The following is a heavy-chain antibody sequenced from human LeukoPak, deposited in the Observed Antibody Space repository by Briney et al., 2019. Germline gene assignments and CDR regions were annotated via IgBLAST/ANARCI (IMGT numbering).Heavy chain of an antibody. D-gene: IGHD3-9*01. CDR3: ARDGDDILVH. J-gene: IGHJ4*02. CDR2: ISYDGSNK. CDR1: GFTFSSYA. Sequence: GGSLRLSCAASGFTFSSYAMHWVRQAPGKGLEWVAVISYDGSNKYYADSVKGRFTISRDNSKNTLYLQMNSLRAEDTAVYYCARDGDDILVHWGQGTLVTVSS. V-gene: IGHV3-30*04.